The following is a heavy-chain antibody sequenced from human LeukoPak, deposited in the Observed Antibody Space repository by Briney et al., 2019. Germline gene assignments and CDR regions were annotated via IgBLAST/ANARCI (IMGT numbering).Heavy chain of an antibody. V-gene: IGHV3-30*02. CDR1: GFTFSSYG. Sequence: GGSLRLSCAASGFTFSSYGMHWVRQAPGKGLEWVAFIRYDGSNKYYADSVKGRFTISRDNSKNTLYLQMNSLRAEDTAVYYCAKDGGYGSGSYYKDYYYYYYYMDVWGKGTTVTISS. J-gene: IGHJ6*03. CDR3: AKDGGYGSGSYYKDYYYYYYYMDV. CDR2: IRYDGSNK. D-gene: IGHD3-10*01.